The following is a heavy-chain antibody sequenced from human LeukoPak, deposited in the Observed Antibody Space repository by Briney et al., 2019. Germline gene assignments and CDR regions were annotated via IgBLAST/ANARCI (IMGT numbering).Heavy chain of an antibody. J-gene: IGHJ6*02. V-gene: IGHV1-2*06. CDR1: GYTFTGYY. Sequence: ASVKVSCKASGYTFTGYYMHWVRQAPGQGLEWMRRINPNSGGTNYAQKFQGRVTMTRDTSISTAYMELSRLRSDGTAVYYCAREGTPNYYYYGMDVWGQGTTVTVSS. CDR2: INPNSGGT. CDR3: AREGTPNYYYYGMDV.